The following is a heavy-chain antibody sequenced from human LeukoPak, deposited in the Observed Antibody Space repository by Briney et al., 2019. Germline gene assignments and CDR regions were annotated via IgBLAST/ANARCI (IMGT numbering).Heavy chain of an antibody. Sequence: GGSLRLSCAASGFTFSSYGMHWVRQAPGKGLEWVAFIRSDGNNKYFADSVKGRFTISRDSSKNTLYLQMNSLRAEDTAMYYCAKERSMILLVGDASDIWGQGTMVTVSS. D-gene: IGHD3-22*01. CDR3: AKERSMILLVGDASDI. CDR2: IRSDGNNK. J-gene: IGHJ3*02. V-gene: IGHV3-30*02. CDR1: GFTFSSYG.